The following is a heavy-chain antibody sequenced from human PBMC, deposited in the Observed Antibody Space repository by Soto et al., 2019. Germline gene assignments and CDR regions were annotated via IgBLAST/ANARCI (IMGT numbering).Heavy chain of an antibody. CDR3: ARGIAAAGTMGFYP. J-gene: IGHJ5*02. Sequence: SETLSLTCTVSGGSISSYYWSWIRQPPGKGLEWIGYIYYSGSTNYNPSLKSRVTISVDTSKNQFPLKLSSVTAADTAVYYCARGIAAAGTMGFYPWGQGTLVTVSS. V-gene: IGHV4-59*01. CDR2: IYYSGST. CDR1: GGSISSYY. D-gene: IGHD6-13*01.